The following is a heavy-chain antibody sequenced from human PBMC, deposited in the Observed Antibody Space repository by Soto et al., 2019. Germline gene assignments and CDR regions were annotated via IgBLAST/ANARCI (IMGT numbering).Heavy chain of an antibody. CDR3: ARYDDWLGP. CDR1: GDSMTSPPYY. Sequence: SETLSLTCNVSGDSMTSPPYYWGWIRQPPGKGLEWIGTVYYSGATYYNPSLRGRLTVSADTSKNYFSLRLTSVTAADTAVYYCARYDDWLGPWGKGILVTASS. J-gene: IGHJ5*02. CDR2: VYYSGAT. D-gene: IGHD3-16*01. V-gene: IGHV4-39*02.